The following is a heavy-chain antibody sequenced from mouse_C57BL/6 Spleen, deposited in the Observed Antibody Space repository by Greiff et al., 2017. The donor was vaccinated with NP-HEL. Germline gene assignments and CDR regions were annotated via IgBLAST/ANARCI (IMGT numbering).Heavy chain of an antibody. CDR1: GFTFSSYA. J-gene: IGHJ2*01. V-gene: IGHV5-4*01. CDR3: ARSLLYSNYFDY. CDR2: ISDGGSYT. Sequence: EVQGVESGGGLVKPGGSLKLSCAASGFTFSSYAMSWVRQTPEKRLEWVATISDGGSYTYYPDNVKGRFTISRDNAKNNLYLQMSHLKSEDTAMYYCARSLLYSNYFDYWGQGTTLTVSS. D-gene: IGHD2-5*01.